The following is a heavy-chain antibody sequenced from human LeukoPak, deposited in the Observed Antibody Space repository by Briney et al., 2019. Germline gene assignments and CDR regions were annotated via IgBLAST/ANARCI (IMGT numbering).Heavy chain of an antibody. J-gene: IGHJ3*02. CDR2: IYDSGST. CDR3: ACLTTADAFDI. Sequence: SETLSLTCTVSGGSISSSSYYWGWIRQPPGKGLEWIGYIYDSGSTHYNPSLKSRVTISVDTSKNQFSLKLSSVTAAYTAVYYCACLTTADAFDIWGQGTMVTVSS. V-gene: IGHV4-61*05. D-gene: IGHD3-22*01. CDR1: GGSISSSSYY.